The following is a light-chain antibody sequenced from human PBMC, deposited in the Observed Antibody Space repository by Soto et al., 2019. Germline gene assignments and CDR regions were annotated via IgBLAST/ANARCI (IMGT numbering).Light chain of an antibody. J-gene: IGKJ1*01. CDR3: VQRTTWPWT. CDR2: DAS. V-gene: IGKV3-11*01. Sequence: EIVLTQSPGTLSLSPGERPTLSCRASQSVSSHLAWYQQKPGQAPRLLIYDASNRATGIPARFSGSGSGTDFTLTISSLEPEDFAVYHCVQRTTWPWTCGQGSKVEIK. CDR1: QSVSSH.